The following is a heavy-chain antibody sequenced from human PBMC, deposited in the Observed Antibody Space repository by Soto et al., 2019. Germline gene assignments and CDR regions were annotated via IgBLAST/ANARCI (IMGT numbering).Heavy chain of an antibody. CDR3: ARDEGQLLVWFVYYGILV. D-gene: IGHD6-13*01. CDR2: IWYDGSNK. J-gene: IGHJ6*02. Sequence: GGSLRLSCAASGFTFSSYGMHWVRQAPGKGLEWVAVIWYDGSNKYYADSVKGRFTISRDNSKNTLYLQMNSLRAEDTAVYYCARDEGQLLVWFVYYGILVWFPAPTVSV. CDR1: GFTFSSYG. V-gene: IGHV3-33*01.